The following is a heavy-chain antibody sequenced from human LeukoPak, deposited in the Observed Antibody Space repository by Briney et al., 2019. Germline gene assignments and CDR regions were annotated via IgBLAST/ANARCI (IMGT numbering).Heavy chain of an antibody. D-gene: IGHD6-6*01. CDR2: ISAYNGNT. CDR3: ARVGSIEASVRAFDI. CDR1: GYTFTSYG. J-gene: IGHJ3*02. Sequence: GASVKVSCKASGYTFTSYGISLVRQAPGRGLEWMGWISAYNGNTDYAQKLQGRVTMTTDTSTSTAYMELRSLRSDDTAVYYCARVGSIEASVRAFDIWGQGTMVTVSS. V-gene: IGHV1-18*01.